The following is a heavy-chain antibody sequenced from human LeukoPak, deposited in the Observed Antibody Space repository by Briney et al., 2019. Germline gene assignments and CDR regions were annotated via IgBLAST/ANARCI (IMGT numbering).Heavy chain of an antibody. J-gene: IGHJ4*02. CDR3: ASQYSGSYDGNY. CDR2: ISSSSSYI. D-gene: IGHD1-26*01. Sequence: GGSLRLSCAASGFTFSSYSMNWVRQAPGKGLEWVSSISSSSSYIYYADSVKGRFTISRDNAKNSLYLQMNSLRAEDTAVYYCASQYSGSYDGNYWGQGTLVTVSS. CDR1: GFTFSSYS. V-gene: IGHV3-21*01.